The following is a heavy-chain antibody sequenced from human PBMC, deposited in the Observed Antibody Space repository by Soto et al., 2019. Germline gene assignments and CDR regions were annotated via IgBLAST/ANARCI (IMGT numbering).Heavy chain of an antibody. CDR3: ARWYRDYYFDY. CDR1: RRSISSSSYY. CDR2: INHSGST. D-gene: IGHD1-1*01. Sequence: PPETLPLTCPDSRRSISSSSYYWGWIRQPPGKGLEWIGEINHSGSTNYNPSLKSRVTISVDTSKNQFSLKLSSMTAADTAVYYCARWYRDYYFDYWGQGTLVTVSS. J-gene: IGHJ4*02. V-gene: IGHV4-39*07.